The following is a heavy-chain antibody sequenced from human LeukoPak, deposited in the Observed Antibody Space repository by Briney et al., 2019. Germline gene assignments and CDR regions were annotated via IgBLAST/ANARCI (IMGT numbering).Heavy chain of an antibody. V-gene: IGHV4-59*08. CDR3: ARHDGIADAFDI. CDR2: IYYSGST. J-gene: IGHJ3*02. D-gene: IGHD6-13*01. CDR1: GGSISSYY. Sequence: PSETPSLTCTVSGGSISSYYWSWIRQPPGKGLEWIGYIYYSGSTNYNPSLKSRVTISVDTSKNQFSLKLSSVTAADTAVYYCARHDGIADAFDIWGQGTMVTVSS.